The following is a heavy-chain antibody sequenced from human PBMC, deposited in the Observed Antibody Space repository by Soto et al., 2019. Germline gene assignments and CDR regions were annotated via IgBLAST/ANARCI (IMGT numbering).Heavy chain of an antibody. CDR2: MNPNSGNT. CDR3: ARVSEVRAVDAFDI. J-gene: IGHJ3*02. D-gene: IGHD3-10*01. V-gene: IGHV1-8*01. CDR1: GYTFTSYD. Sequence: ASVKVSCKASGYTFTSYDINWVRQATGQGLEWMGWMNPNSGNTGYAQKFQGRVTMTRNTSISTAYMELSSLRSEDTAVYYCARVSEVRAVDAFDIWGQGTMVTVSS.